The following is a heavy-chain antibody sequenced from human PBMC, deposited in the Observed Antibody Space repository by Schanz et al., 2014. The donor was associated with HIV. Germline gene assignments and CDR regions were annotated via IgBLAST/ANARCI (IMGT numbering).Heavy chain of an antibody. D-gene: IGHD3-22*01. CDR2: IRESGSRS. V-gene: IGHV3-NL1*01. CDR3: AKPEYDSRGNSQSHFDY. CDR1: GFTFNSYG. Sequence: QVQLVESGGGVVQPGRSLRLSCAASGFTFNSYGMHWVRQAPGKGLEWVSSIRESGSRSYYADSVNGRFTISRDNSKNTLYLQMTTLRTEDTAVYYCAKPEYDSRGNSQSHFDYWGQGTLVTVSS. J-gene: IGHJ4*02.